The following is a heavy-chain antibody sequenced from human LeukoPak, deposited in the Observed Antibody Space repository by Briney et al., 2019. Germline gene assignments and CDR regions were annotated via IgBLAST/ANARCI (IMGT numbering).Heavy chain of an antibody. Sequence: GGSLRLSCAASGFTFDDYAMHWVRQAPGKGLEWVSLISGDGGPTYYADSVKGRFTISRDNSKNSLYLQMNSLRTEDTALYYCSKGPYNWNYQIGYYFDSWGQGTLVTVSS. D-gene: IGHD1-7*01. CDR3: SKGPYNWNYQIGYYFDS. J-gene: IGHJ4*02. CDR1: GFTFDDYA. V-gene: IGHV3-43*02. CDR2: ISGDGGPT.